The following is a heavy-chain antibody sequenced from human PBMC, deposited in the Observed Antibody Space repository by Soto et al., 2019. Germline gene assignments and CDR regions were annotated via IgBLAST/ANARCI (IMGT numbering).Heavy chain of an antibody. V-gene: IGHV1-3*01. Sequence: AAGNVSCKASVYTFTSDSMQWVRQAPGQRVELMGWINSGNGNTKXSQNFQGRVXITRDTSASTCXMELSXLRSEDTAVYYCARGWAQTWGQGTLVTVSS. CDR3: ARGWAQT. J-gene: IGHJ5*02. D-gene: IGHD6-13*01. CDR1: VYTFTSDS. CDR2: INSGNGNT.